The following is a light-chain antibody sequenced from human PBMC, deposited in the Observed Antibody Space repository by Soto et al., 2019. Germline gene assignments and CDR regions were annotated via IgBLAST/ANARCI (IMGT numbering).Light chain of an antibody. Sequence: DIQMTQSPSTLSASVGDRVTITCRASQSISSWLAWYQQKPGKAPKLLIYDASSLESGVPSRFSGSGSGTELTLTISSLQPDVFATYYCQQYNSYSAYTFGQGTKLEIK. CDR1: QSISSW. J-gene: IGKJ2*01. CDR2: DAS. V-gene: IGKV1-5*01. CDR3: QQYNSYSAYT.